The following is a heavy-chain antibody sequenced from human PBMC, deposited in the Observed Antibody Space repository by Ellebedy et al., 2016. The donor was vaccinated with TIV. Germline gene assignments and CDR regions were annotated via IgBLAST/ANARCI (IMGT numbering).Heavy chain of an antibody. V-gene: IGHV4-34*09. Sequence: SETLSLTXAVYVGSFSGYYWSWIRQPPGKGLEWIGYINYSARTYYDPSLKSRVTISVDTSKNQFSLKLSSVTAADTAVYYCARVRSGYVSDYWGQGTLVTVSS. D-gene: IGHD5-18*01. J-gene: IGHJ4*02. CDR1: VGSFSGYY. CDR3: ARVRSGYVSDY. CDR2: INYSART.